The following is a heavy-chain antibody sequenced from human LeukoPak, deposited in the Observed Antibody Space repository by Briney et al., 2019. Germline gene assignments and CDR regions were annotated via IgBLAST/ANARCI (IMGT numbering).Heavy chain of an antibody. J-gene: IGHJ6*03. CDR2: MNPNSGNT. Sequence: ASVKVSCKASGYTFTSYDINWVRQATGQGLEWMGWMNPNSGNTGYAQKFQGRVTITRNTSISTAYMELSSLRSEDTAVYYCARSARTRLYTDYGGSNYYMDVWGKGTTVTISS. CDR1: GYTFTSYD. CDR3: ARSARTRLYTDYGGSNYYMDV. D-gene: IGHD4-23*01. V-gene: IGHV1-8*03.